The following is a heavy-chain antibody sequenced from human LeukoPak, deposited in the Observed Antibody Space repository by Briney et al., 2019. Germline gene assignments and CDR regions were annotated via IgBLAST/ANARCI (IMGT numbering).Heavy chain of an antibody. J-gene: IGHJ4*02. CDR1: GFTFSYHA. Sequence: GGSLRLSCAASGFTFSYHAMNWVRHAPGKGLEWLAYIGVGGSTQYYGDSVKGRFTISRDDAKNSVYLQMNSLRAEDTAVYYCARTGYGYNYFDYWGQGTLVTVSS. CDR3: ARTGYGYNYFDY. CDR2: IGVGGSTQ. V-gene: IGHV3-48*01. D-gene: IGHD3-16*01.